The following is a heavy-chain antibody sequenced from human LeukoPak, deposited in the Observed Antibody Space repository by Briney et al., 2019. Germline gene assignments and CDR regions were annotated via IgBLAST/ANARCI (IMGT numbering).Heavy chain of an antibody. CDR1: GFTFNTYW. J-gene: IGHJ4*02. V-gene: IGHV3-7*01. D-gene: IGHD6-13*01. Sequence: PGGSLRLSCVASGFTFNTYWMTWVRQAPGKGLEWVATINQDGNNKYFVDSVEGRFSISRDNAKNSVFLQMSSLRAEDTAVYYCARAPYSSSWGYYFDYWGQGTLVTVSS. CDR2: INQDGNNK. CDR3: ARAPYSSSWGYYFDY.